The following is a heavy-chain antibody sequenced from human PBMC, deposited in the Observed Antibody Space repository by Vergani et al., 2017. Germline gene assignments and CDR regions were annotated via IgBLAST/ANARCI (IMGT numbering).Heavy chain of an antibody. J-gene: IGHJ4*02. CDR1: GGSFIGYY. CDR2: INHSGST. V-gene: IGHV4-34*01. D-gene: IGHD6-13*01. CDR3: ARSRRGIAAAGRDY. Sequence: QVQLQQWGAGLLKPSETLSLTCAVYGGSFIGYYWSWIRQPPGKGLEWIGEINHSGSTNYNPSLKSRVTISVDTSKNQFSLKLSSVTAADTAVYYCARSRRGIAAAGRDYWGQGTLVTVSS.